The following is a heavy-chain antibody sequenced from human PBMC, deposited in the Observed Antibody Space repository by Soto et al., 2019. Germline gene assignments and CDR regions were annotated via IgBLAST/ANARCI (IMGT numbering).Heavy chain of an antibody. V-gene: IGHV3-30*18. Sequence: GGSLRLSCAASGFTFSSYGMHWVRQAPGKGLEWVAVISYDGSNKYYADSVKGRFTISRDNSKNTLYLQMNSLRAEDTAVYYCAKDDTLRITGTTSDYYYGMDVWGQGTTVTVSS. J-gene: IGHJ6*02. D-gene: IGHD1-7*01. CDR3: AKDDTLRITGTTSDYYYGMDV. CDR1: GFTFSSYG. CDR2: ISYDGSNK.